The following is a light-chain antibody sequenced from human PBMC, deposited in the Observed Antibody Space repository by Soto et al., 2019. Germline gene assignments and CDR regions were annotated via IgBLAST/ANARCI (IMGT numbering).Light chain of an antibody. V-gene: IGKV1-33*01. CDR2: DVS. J-gene: IGKJ5*01. CDR3: QQYDSLPLT. Sequence: DIQMTQSPPSLSVSVGDRVTIPCQASQDISNYLHWFQQKPGKAPQLLIFDVSNLQTGVPSRFSGGGSGTDFALTISSLEPEDIATYYCQQYDSLPLTFGQGTRLEIK. CDR1: QDISNY.